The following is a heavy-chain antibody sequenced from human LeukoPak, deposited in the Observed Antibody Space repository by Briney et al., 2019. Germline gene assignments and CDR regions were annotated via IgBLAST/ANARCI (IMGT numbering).Heavy chain of an antibody. Sequence: SETLSLTCTVSGGSISSSSYYWGWIRQPPGEGLEWIGSIYYSGSTYYNPSLKSRVTISVDTSKNQFSLKLSSVTAADTAVYYCARGGYYYGSGSYWEQMISWFDPWGQGTLVTVSS. J-gene: IGHJ5*02. D-gene: IGHD3-10*01. CDR1: GGSISSSSYY. CDR3: ARGGYYYGSGSYWEQMISWFDP. V-gene: IGHV4-39*01. CDR2: IYYSGST.